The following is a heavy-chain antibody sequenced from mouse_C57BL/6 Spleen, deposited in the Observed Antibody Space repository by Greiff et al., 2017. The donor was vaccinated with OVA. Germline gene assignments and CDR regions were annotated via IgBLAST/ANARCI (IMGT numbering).Heavy chain of an antibody. Sequence: VHVKQSGPELVKPGASVKIPCKASGFTFTDYTMAWVQQTHGKSLEWIGTINPNNGCTIYPHKFKGRATMTVDKSSSTAYLELRSLTSEDTAVYYCARSGAYSNDGDWFAYWGQGTLVTVSA. J-gene: IGHJ3*01. CDR1: GFTFTDYT. CDR2: INPNNGCT. CDR3: ARSGAYSNDGDWFAY. D-gene: IGHD2-12*01. V-gene: IGHV1-18*01.